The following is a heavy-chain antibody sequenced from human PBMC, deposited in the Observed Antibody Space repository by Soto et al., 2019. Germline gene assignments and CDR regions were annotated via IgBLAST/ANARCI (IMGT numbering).Heavy chain of an antibody. D-gene: IGHD6-6*01. Sequence: PVGSLRLSCAASGFTFDDYAMHWVRQAPGKGLEWVSGISWNSGSIGYADSVKGRFTISRDNAKNSLYLQMNSLRAEDTALYYCAKLHSSSSGFDYWGQGTLVTVSS. CDR1: GFTFDDYA. J-gene: IGHJ4*02. CDR3: AKLHSSSSGFDY. V-gene: IGHV3-9*01. CDR2: ISWNSGSI.